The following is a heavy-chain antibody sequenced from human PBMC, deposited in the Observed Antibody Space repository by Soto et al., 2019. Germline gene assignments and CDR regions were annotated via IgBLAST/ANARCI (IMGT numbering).Heavy chain of an antibody. D-gene: IGHD3-16*01. CDR3: SRGV. V-gene: IGHV3-23*01. CDR2: ISAGGDRT. Sequence: EVQVSESGGGLVQPGGSLRLSCATSGFTFSHYPMNWVRQAPGKGLEWVSGISAGGDRTYYADSVKGRFTIFRDNSKNSVSLQMNSLRVADTAVYYCSRGVWGQGTLVTVSS. CDR1: GFTFSHYP. J-gene: IGHJ4*02.